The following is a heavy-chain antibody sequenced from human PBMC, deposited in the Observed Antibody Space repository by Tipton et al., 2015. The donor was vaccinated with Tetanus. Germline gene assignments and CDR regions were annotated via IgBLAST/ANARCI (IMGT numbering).Heavy chain of an antibody. V-gene: IGHV4-31*03. Sequence: TLSLTCTVSGGSISSGGYYWSWIRQHPGKGLEWIGYIYYSGSTYYNPSLKSRVTISVDTSKNQFSLKLSSVTAADTAVYYCARHKSSQLLDYWGQGTLVTVSS. CDR3: ARHKSSQLLDY. CDR2: IYYSGST. CDR1: GGSISSGGYY. D-gene: IGHD1-26*01. J-gene: IGHJ4*02.